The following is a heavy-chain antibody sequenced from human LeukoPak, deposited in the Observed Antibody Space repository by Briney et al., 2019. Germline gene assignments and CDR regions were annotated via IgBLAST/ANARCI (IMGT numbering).Heavy chain of an antibody. J-gene: IGHJ3*02. V-gene: IGHV3-7*01. CDR2: IQQDGSEE. Sequence: GGSLRLSCAASGFTFSSYGMHWVRQAPGKGLEWVANIQQDGSEEYYMDSVKGRFTIPRDNAKNSLYLQMNSLRAEDMAVYYCARETYYYDSGAFDIWGQGTMVTVSS. CDR3: ARETYYYDSGAFDI. D-gene: IGHD3-10*01. CDR1: GFTFSSYG.